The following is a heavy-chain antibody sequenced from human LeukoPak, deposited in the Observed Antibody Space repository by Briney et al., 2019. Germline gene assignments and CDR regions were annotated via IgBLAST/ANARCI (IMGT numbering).Heavy chain of an antibody. V-gene: IGHV4-34*01. CDR3: ARGRTLYGDYFYDAFDI. D-gene: IGHD4-17*01. Sequence: SETLSLTCAVYGGPFSGYYWSWIRQPPGKGLEWIGEINHSGSPNCIPSLKSRVTISVDTSKNQSSLKLSSVTAADTAVYYCARGRTLYGDYFYDAFDIWGQGTMVTVSS. CDR1: GGPFSGYY. J-gene: IGHJ3*02. CDR2: INHSGSP.